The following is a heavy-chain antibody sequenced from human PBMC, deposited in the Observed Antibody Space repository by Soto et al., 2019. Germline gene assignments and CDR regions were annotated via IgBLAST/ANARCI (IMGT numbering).Heavy chain of an antibody. CDR2: IIPIFGTA. V-gene: IGHV1-69*13. CDR3: ARDLKRYYDSSGYGYYYYGMDV. CDR1: GGTFSSYA. D-gene: IGHD3-22*01. Sequence: ASVKVSCKASGGTFSSYAISWVRQAPGQGLEWMGGIIPIFGTANYAQKFQGRVTITADESTSTAYMELSSLRSEDTAVYYCARDLKRYYDSSGYGYYYYGMDVWGQGTTVTVSS. J-gene: IGHJ6*02.